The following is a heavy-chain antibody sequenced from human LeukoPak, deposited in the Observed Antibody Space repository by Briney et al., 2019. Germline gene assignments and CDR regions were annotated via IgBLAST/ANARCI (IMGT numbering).Heavy chain of an antibody. D-gene: IGHD2-2*01. J-gene: IGHJ4*02. Sequence: PGGSLRLSCAASGFTFSSYSMHWVRQAPGKGLEYVSAISSNGGSIYYANSVKGRFTISRDNSKNTLYLQMGSLRAEDMAVYYCARSLEGVPDYWGQGTLVTVSS. V-gene: IGHV3-64*01. CDR3: ARSLEGVPDY. CDR2: ISSNGGSI. CDR1: GFTFSSYS.